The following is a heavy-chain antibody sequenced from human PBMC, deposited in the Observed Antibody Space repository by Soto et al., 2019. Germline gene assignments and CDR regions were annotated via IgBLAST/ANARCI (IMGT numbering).Heavy chain of an antibody. CDR3: AKDGAGGNPVLRYFDWLPQGYYYGMDV. Sequence: SQTLSLTCAISGDSVSSNSAAWNWIRQSPSRGLEWLGRTYYRSKWYNDYAVSVKSRITINPDTSKNTLYLQMNSLRAEDTAVYYCAKDGAGGNPVLRYFDWLPQGYYYGMDVWGQGTTVTVSS. CDR1: GDSVSSNSAA. V-gene: IGHV6-1*01. D-gene: IGHD3-9*01. J-gene: IGHJ6*02. CDR2: TYYRSKWYN.